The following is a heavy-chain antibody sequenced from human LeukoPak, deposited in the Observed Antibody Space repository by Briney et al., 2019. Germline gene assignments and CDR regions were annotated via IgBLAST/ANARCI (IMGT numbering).Heavy chain of an antibody. Sequence: ASVKVSCKVSGYTLTELSMHWVRQAPGKGLEWMGGFDPEDGETIYAQKFQGRVTMTEDTSTDPADMELSSLRSEDTAVYYCAASIVVVPAGLFDDFDYWGQGTLVTVSS. CDR2: FDPEDGET. CDR1: GYTLTELS. V-gene: IGHV1-24*01. CDR3: AASIVVVPAGLFDDFDY. J-gene: IGHJ4*02. D-gene: IGHD2-2*01.